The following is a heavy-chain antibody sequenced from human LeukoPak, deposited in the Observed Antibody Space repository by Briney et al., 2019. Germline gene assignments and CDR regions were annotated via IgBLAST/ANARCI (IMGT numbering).Heavy chain of an antibody. D-gene: IGHD3-10*01. J-gene: IGHJ4*02. CDR3: TRVDYYYGSGSYWPFDF. CDR2: IRSKAYGGTT. V-gene: IGHV3-49*04. CDR1: GFTFSSYA. Sequence: GGSLRLSCAASGFTFSSYAMSWVRQAPGKGLEWVGFIRSKAYGGTTEYAASVKGRFTISRDDSKTIAYLQMNSLKTDDTAVYYCTRVDYYYGSGSYWPFDFWGQGTLVTVSS.